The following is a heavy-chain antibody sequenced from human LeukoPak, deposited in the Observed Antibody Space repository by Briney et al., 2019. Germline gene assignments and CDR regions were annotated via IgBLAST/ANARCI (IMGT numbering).Heavy chain of an antibody. J-gene: IGHJ6*03. V-gene: IGHV1-2*02. CDR2: INPNSGGT. Sequence: GASVKVSCKASGYTFTGYYMHWVRQAPGQGLEWMGWINPNSGGTNYAQKFQGRVTMTRDTSISTAYMELSRLRSDDTAVYYCARGSGSYYGHYYYYMDVWGKGTTVTVSS. D-gene: IGHD1-26*01. CDR1: GYTFTGYY. CDR3: ARGSGSYYGHYYYYMDV.